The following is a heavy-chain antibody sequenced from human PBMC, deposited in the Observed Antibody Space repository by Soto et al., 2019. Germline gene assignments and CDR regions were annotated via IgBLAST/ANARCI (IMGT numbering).Heavy chain of an antibody. CDR1: GFSFSSFG. CDR3: AKEIAVAGDLDY. D-gene: IGHD6-19*01. V-gene: IGHV3-30*18. J-gene: IGHJ4*01. CDR2: ISSDGQTT. Sequence: GGSLRLSCVASGFSFSSFGIHWVRQAPGKGLEWVGVISSDGQTTYYANSVKGRFTISRDNPKNTLYLQMDSLRPEDTAVYYCAKEIAVAGDLDYWGHGTLVTVSS.